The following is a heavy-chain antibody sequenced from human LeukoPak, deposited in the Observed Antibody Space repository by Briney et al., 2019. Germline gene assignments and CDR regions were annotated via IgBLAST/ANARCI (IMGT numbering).Heavy chain of an antibody. D-gene: IGHD6-6*01. CDR1: GGSISTYY. CDR3: ARDRPLYGMDV. J-gene: IGHJ6*02. CDR2: IDYSGST. V-gene: IGHV4-59*01. Sequence: SETLSLTCTVSGGSISTYYWSWIRLPPGKGLEWIGNIDYSGSTNYNPSLRSRVTISEDTSKNQFSLKLTSVIAADTAVYYCARDRPLYGMDVWGQGTTVTVSS.